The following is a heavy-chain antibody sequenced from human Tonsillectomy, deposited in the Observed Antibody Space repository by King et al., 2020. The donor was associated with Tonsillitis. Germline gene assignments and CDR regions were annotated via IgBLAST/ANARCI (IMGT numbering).Heavy chain of an antibody. J-gene: IGHJ3*02. CDR3: AKDKRRYSGSTGAFDI. V-gene: IGHV3-9*01. CDR2: ISWNSGSI. CDR1: GFTFDDYA. Sequence: VQLVESGGVLVQPGRSLRLSCAASGFTFDDYAMHWVRQAPGKGLEWVSGISWNSGSIGYADSVKGRFTISRDNAKNSLYLQMNSLRAEDTALYYCAKDKRRYSGSTGAFDIWGQGTMVTVSS. D-gene: IGHD1-26*01.